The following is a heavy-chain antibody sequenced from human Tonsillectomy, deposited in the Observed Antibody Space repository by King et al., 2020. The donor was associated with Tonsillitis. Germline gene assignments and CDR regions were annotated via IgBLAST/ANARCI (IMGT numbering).Heavy chain of an antibody. V-gene: IGHV4-30-2*01. J-gene: IGHJ4*02. Sequence: QLQESGSGLVKPSQTLSLTCAVSGGSINSGGYSWSWIRQPPGKGLEWIGYIYHSGSTYYNPSLKSRVTISVDRSKNQFSLKLSSVTAADTAMYYCARSYVWGSYRYTAYFDYWGQGTLVTVSS. CDR2: IYHSGST. D-gene: IGHD3-16*02. CDR1: GGSINSGGYS. CDR3: ARSYVWGSYRYTAYFDY.